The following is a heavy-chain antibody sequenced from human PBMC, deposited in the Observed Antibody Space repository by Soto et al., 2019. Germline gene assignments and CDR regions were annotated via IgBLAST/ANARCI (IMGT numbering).Heavy chain of an antibody. V-gene: IGHV4-30-4*01. CDR1: GGSISNGDYY. CDR2: IYYTGST. Sequence: SETLSLTCTVSGGSISNGDYYWSWIRQPPGKGLEWIGYIYYTGSTYYNPSLKSRVTISVDTSKNQFSLRLSSVTAADTAVYYCARDLFLDYGGPTGWFDPWGQGXLVTVYS. CDR3: ARDLFLDYGGPTGWFDP. J-gene: IGHJ5*02. D-gene: IGHD4-17*01.